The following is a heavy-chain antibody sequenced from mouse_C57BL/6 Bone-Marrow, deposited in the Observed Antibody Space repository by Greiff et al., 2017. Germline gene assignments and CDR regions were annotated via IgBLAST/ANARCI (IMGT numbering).Heavy chain of an antibody. D-gene: IGHD1-1*01. J-gene: IGHJ3*01. Sequence: QVQLKESGAELVKPGASVKISCKASGYAFSSYWMNWVKQRPGKGLEWIGQIYPGDGDTNYNGKFKGKATLTADKSSSTAYMQLSSLTSEDSAVYFCARERFTYYYGSSPFAYWGQGTLVTVSA. V-gene: IGHV1-80*01. CDR3: ARERFTYYYGSSPFAY. CDR1: GYAFSSYW. CDR2: IYPGDGDT.